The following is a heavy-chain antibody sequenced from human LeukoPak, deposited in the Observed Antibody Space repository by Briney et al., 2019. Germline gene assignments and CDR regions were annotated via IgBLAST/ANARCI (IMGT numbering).Heavy chain of an antibody. CDR3: ARVGYYYDSSGYYYSY. D-gene: IGHD3-22*01. CDR1: GYTFTSYD. V-gene: IGHV1-8*01. Sequence: ASVKVSCKASGYTFTSYDVNWVRQATGQGLEWMGWMNPNSGNTGYAQKFQGRVTMTRNTSISTAYMELSSLRSEDTAVYYCARVGYYYDSSGYYYSYWGQGTLVTVSS. J-gene: IGHJ4*02. CDR2: MNPNSGNT.